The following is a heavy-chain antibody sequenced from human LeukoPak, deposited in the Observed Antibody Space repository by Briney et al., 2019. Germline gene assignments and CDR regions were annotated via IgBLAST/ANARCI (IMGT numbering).Heavy chain of an antibody. CDR3: ASTPPGSGGNEDR. Sequence: AGGSLRLSCAASGFTFSDYYMSWIRQAPGKGLEWDSYISSSGSTIYYADSVKGRFTISRDNAKNSLYLQMNSLRAEDTAVYYCASTPPGSGGNEDRWGQGTLVTVSS. CDR2: ISSSGSTI. V-gene: IGHV3-11*01. J-gene: IGHJ5*02. CDR1: GFTFSDYY. D-gene: IGHD3-10*01.